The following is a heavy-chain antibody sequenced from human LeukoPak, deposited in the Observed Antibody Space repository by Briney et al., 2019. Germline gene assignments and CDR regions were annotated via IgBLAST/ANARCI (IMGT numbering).Heavy chain of an antibody. CDR1: GFTFSSYG. Sequence: GGSLRLSCAASGFTFSSYGMSWVRQAPGKGLEWVSAISGSGGSTYYADSVKGRFTVSRDNSKNTLHLQMNSLRAEDTAVYYCAKTGATITMVRGVRYYYYMDVWGKGTTVTISS. J-gene: IGHJ6*03. D-gene: IGHD3-10*01. V-gene: IGHV3-23*01. CDR2: ISGSGGST. CDR3: AKTGATITMVRGVRYYYYMDV.